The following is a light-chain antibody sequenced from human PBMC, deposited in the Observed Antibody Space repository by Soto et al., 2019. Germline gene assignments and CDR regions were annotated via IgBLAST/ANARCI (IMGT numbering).Light chain of an antibody. V-gene: IGKV3-20*01. J-gene: IGKJ5*01. CDR1: RTVIRNN. Sequence: PGERATLSCRASRTVIRNNLAWHQQKPVQTPRLLVYGASNRATGIPDRFSGSGSWTDFTLTISRLEPDDFAVYYCNLHGTLPITLRQRTRLEIK. CDR2: GAS. CDR3: NLHGTLPIT.